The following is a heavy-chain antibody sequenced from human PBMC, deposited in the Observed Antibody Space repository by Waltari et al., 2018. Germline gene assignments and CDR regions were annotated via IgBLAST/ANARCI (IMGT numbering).Heavy chain of an antibody. CDR1: GGSISSGSYY. V-gene: IGHV4-39*07. Sequence: QLQLQESGPGLVKPSETLSLTCTVSGGSISSGSYYWGWIRQPPGKGLESIGYISYRGPTYYNLSLKSRVTMSVDTSRDQYSLSLRSVAAADTAVYYCARYYGNGEGWLDPWGQGTLVTVSS. CDR2: ISYRGPT. J-gene: IGHJ5*02. CDR3: ARYYGNGEGWLDP. D-gene: IGHD3-3*01.